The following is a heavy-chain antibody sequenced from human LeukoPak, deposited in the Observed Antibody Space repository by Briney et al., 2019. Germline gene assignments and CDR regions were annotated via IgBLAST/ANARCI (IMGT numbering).Heavy chain of an antibody. CDR1: GFTFSNYE. V-gene: IGHV3-48*03. D-gene: IGHD2-15*01. CDR3: ARDRLGYCSGGSCLGDH. CDR2: ISSSGTTI. Sequence: SGGSLRLSCAASGFTFSNYEMNWVRQAPGKGLEWVSYISSSGTTIYYADSVKGRFTISRDNAKNSLYLHMNSLRAEDTAVYYCARDRLGYCSGGSCLGDHWGQGTLVTVSS. J-gene: IGHJ4*02.